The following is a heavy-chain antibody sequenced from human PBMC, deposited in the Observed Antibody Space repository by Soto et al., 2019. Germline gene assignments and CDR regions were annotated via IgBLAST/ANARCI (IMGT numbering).Heavy chain of an antibody. D-gene: IGHD4-4*01. CDR3: ARGDWTIVPFPTFDY. CDR2: ISSSGGNM. J-gene: IGHJ4*02. V-gene: IGHV3-21*06. Sequence: PGGSLRLSCAASGFTFSRYTMNWVRQAPGKGLEWVSSISSSGGNMNYADSVKGRFTISRDNAKNSVHLQMNSLRGEDTAVYYCARGDWTIVPFPTFDYWGQGTLVTVSS. CDR1: GFTFSRYT.